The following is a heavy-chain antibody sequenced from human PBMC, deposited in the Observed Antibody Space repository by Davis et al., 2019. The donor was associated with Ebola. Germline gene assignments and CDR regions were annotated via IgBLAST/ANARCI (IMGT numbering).Heavy chain of an antibody. J-gene: IGHJ5*02. D-gene: IGHD3-9*01. CDR3: AKDRALASYSALPFGWFDA. Sequence: GESLKISCVGVASGFTFSIYAMNWVRQAPGKGLEWVSYISSSSSTIYYADSVKGRFTISRDNSKNTLYLQIDSLGAEDTALYYCAKDRALASYSALPFGWFDAWGQGTQVTVSS. CDR2: ISSSSSTI. CDR1: GFTFSIYA. V-gene: IGHV3-48*01.